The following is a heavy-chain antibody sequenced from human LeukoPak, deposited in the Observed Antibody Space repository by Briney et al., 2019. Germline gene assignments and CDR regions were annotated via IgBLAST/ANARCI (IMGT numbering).Heavy chain of an antibody. V-gene: IGHV3-49*03. CDR1: GFTFGDYA. D-gene: IGHD2-2*01. CDR2: IRSKAYGGTT. Sequence: GGSLRLSCTASGFTFGDYAMSWFRQAPGKGLEWVGFIRSKAYGGTTEYAASVKGRFTISRDDSKSIAYLQMNSLKTEDTAVYYCTSRYCSSTSCFRDFDYWGQGTLVTVSS. CDR3: TSRYCSSTSCFRDFDY. J-gene: IGHJ4*02.